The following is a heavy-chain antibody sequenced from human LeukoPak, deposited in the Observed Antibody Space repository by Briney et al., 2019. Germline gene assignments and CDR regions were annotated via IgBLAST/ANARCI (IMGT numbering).Heavy chain of an antibody. CDR1: GGPISSYY. D-gene: IGHD3-3*01. V-gene: IGHV4-59*01. CDR3: ARHLHPPYYDFWSGYYPPYYYYGMDV. Sequence: TSETLSLTCTVSGGPISSYYWGWIRQPPGKGLEWIGYIYYSGSTNYNPSLKSRVTISVDTSKNQFSLKLSSVTAADTAVYYCARHLHPPYYDFWSGYYPPYYYYGMDVWGQGTTVTVSS. CDR2: IYYSGST. J-gene: IGHJ6*02.